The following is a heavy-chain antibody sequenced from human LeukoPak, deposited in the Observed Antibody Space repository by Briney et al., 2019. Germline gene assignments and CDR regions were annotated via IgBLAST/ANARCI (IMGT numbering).Heavy chain of an antibody. Sequence: GGSLRLSCAASGSTFSSYGMHWVRQAPGKGLEWVSAISGSGGSTYYADSVKGRFTISRDNSKNTLYLQMNSLRAEDTAVYYCARRYYGSGTLNYWGQGTLVTVSS. D-gene: IGHD3-10*01. V-gene: IGHV3-23*01. CDR3: ARRYYGSGTLNY. J-gene: IGHJ4*02. CDR2: ISGSGGST. CDR1: GSTFSSYG.